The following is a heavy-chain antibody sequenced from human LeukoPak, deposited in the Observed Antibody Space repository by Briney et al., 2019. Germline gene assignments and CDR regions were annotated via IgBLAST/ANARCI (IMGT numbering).Heavy chain of an antibody. D-gene: IGHD2-21*02. J-gene: IGHJ4*02. CDR2: ISSSGSTI. Sequence: GGSLRLSCAASGFTFSSYEMNWVRQAPGKGLEWVSYISSSGSTIYYADSVKGRFTISRDNAKNSLYLQMNSLRAEDTAVYYCARGRTIGVTAMDYWGQGTLVTVSS. CDR1: GFTFSSYE. CDR3: ARGRTIGVTAMDY. V-gene: IGHV3-48*03.